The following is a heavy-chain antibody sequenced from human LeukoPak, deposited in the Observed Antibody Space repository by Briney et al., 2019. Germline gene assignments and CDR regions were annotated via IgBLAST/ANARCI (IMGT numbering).Heavy chain of an antibody. CDR3: ARGLGGGLYWFDY. D-gene: IGHD2-8*02. CDR2: MNPNSGNT. CDR1: GYTFTSYD. V-gene: IGHV1-8*01. Sequence: ASVKVSCKASGYTFTSYDINWVRQATGQGLEWMGWMNPNSGNTGYAQKFQGRVTITADKSTSTAYMELSSLRSEDTAVYYCARGLGGGLYWFDYWGQGTLVTVSS. J-gene: IGHJ4*02.